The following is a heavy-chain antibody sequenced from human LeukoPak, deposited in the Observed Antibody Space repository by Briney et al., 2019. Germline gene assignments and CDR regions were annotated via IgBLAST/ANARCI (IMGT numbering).Heavy chain of an antibody. CDR1: GFTFSSYS. CDR3: ARVKDQTGDGYNWHWFDP. J-gene: IGHJ5*02. Sequence: GGSLRLSCAASGFTFSSYSMNWVRQAPGKGLEWVSYIDSRSRTIYYADSVKGRFTISRDNAKNSLYLQMNSLRDEDTAVYYCARVKDQTGDGYNWHWFDPWGQGTLVTVSS. V-gene: IGHV3-48*02. CDR2: IDSRSRTI. D-gene: IGHD5-24*01.